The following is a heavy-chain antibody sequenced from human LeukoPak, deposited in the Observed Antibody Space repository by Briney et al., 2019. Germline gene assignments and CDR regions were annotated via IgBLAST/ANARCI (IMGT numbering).Heavy chain of an antibody. CDR3: ARRRGIAAAGGDWFDP. D-gene: IGHD6-13*01. CDR1: GGSISSYY. J-gene: IGHJ5*02. V-gene: IGHV4-59*08. Sequence: SETLSLTCTVSGGSISSYYWSWIRQPPGKGLEWIGYIYYSGSTNYNPSLKSRVIISVDTSKNQFSLKLSSVTAADTAVYYCARRRGIAAAGGDWFDPWGQGTLVTVSS. CDR2: IYYSGST.